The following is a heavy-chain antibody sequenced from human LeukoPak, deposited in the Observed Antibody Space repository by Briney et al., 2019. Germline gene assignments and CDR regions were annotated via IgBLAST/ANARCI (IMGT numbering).Heavy chain of an antibody. D-gene: IGHD6-13*01. V-gene: IGHV3-11*01. Sequence: GGSLRLSCAASGFTFSDYYMSWIRQAPGKGLEWVSYISSSGSTIYYADSVKGRFTISRDNSKNTLYLQMNSLRAEDTAVYYCAKVPGSWYQASAFDIWGQGTMVTVSS. CDR2: ISSSGSTI. CDR3: AKVPGSWYQASAFDI. CDR1: GFTFSDYY. J-gene: IGHJ3*02.